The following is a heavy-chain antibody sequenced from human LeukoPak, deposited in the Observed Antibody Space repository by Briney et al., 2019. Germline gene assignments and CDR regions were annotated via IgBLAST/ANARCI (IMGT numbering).Heavy chain of an antibody. Sequence: PGGSLRLSCAASGLTFDVYAMHWVRQAPGKGWWGVSGFNCNSGYLGYADSVKGRFTISRDNAKNSLSLQMNSLRDEDTALYYCAKDRSYDILTGQYYFDYWGQGALVTVSS. D-gene: IGHD3-9*01. CDR3: AKDRSYDILTGQYYFDY. CDR1: GLTFDVYA. J-gene: IGHJ4*02. V-gene: IGHV3-9*01. CDR2: FNCNSGYL.